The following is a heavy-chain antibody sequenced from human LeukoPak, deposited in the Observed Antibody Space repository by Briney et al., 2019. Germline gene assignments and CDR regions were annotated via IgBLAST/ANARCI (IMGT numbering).Heavy chain of an antibody. CDR2: IYSGGST. CDR1: GFTVSSNY. V-gene: IGHV3-66*01. CDR3: ARGRRSRDGYNIDDY. Sequence: GGSLRLSCAASGFTVSSNYMSWVRQAPGKGLEWVSVIYSGGSTYYADSVKGRFTISRDNSKNTLYLQMNSLRAEDTAVYYCARGRRSRDGYNIDDYWGQGTLVTVSS. J-gene: IGHJ4*02. D-gene: IGHD5-24*01.